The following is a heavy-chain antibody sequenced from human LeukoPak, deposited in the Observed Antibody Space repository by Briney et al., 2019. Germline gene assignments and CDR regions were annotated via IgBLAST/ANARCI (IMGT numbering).Heavy chain of an antibody. J-gene: IGHJ5*02. CDR1: GGTFSSYA. CDR2: IIPIFGTA. CDR3: ARGVAGTTNWFDP. D-gene: IGHD6-19*01. Sequence: ASVKVSCKASGGTFSSYAISWVRQAPGQGLEWMGGIIPIFGTANYAQKLQGRVTMTTDTSTSTAYMELRSLRSDDTAVYYCARGVAGTTNWFDPWGQGTLVTVSS. V-gene: IGHV1-69*05.